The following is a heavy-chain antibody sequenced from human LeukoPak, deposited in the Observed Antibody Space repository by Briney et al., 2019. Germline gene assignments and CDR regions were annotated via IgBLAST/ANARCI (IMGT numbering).Heavy chain of an antibody. J-gene: IGHJ4*02. CDR2: ISYDGSNE. CDR3: AKSPNFSSGYYLFDY. V-gene: IGHV3-30-3*02. D-gene: IGHD3-22*01. Sequence: GGSLRLSCAASGFTFSRYAMHWVRQAPGKGLEWVAVISYDGSNEYYADSVKGRFTISRDRSENTLYLQMNSLRVEDTAVYYCAKSPNFSSGYYLFDYWGQGTLVTVSS. CDR1: GFTFSRYA.